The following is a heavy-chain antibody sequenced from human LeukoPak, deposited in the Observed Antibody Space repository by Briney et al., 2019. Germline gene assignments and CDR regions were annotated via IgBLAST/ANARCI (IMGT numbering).Heavy chain of an antibody. V-gene: IGHV4-34*01. CDR2: INHSGST. D-gene: IGHD1-14*01. CDR1: GGSFSGYY. CDR3: ARRYDYYYYYMDV. J-gene: IGHJ6*03. Sequence: SETLSLTRAVYGGSFSGYYWSWIRQPPGKGLEWIGEINHSGSTNYNPSLKSRVTISVDTSKNQFSLKLSSVTAADTAVYYCARRYDYYYYYMDVWGKGTTVTVSS.